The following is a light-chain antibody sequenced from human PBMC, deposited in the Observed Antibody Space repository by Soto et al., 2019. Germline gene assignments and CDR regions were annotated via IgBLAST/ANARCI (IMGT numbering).Light chain of an antibody. CDR3: VAWDDSLNSVV. V-gene: IGLV1-44*01. CDR1: SSNIGRNT. J-gene: IGLJ2*01. Sequence: QSVLTQPPSASGTPGQRVTISCSGGSSNIGRNTVNWYQQVPGTAPKLLIYSNDQRPSGVTDRFSGSKSCTSASLAISGLQSEDETDYYCVAWDDSLNSVVLGGGTKVTVL. CDR2: SND.